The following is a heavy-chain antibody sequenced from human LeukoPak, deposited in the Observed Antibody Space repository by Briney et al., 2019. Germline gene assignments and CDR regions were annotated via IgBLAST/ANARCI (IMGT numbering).Heavy chain of an antibody. Sequence: SETLSLTCAVYGGSFSGYYWSWIRQPPGKGLEWIGEINHSGSTNYNPSLKSRVTISVDTSKNQFSLKLSSVTAADTAVYYCARGRSGPYYYGSGSKLDYWGQGTLVAVSS. V-gene: IGHV4-34*01. D-gene: IGHD3-10*01. CDR1: GGSFSGYY. J-gene: IGHJ4*02. CDR2: INHSGST. CDR3: ARGRSGPYYYGSGSKLDY.